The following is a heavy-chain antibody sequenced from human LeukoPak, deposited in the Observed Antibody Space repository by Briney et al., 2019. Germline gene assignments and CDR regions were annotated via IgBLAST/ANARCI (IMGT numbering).Heavy chain of an antibody. CDR2: MNPNSGNT. CDR3: ARGQDVLLWFGELRPFDY. J-gene: IGHJ4*02. D-gene: IGHD3-10*01. Sequence: ASVKVSCKASGYTFTSYDINWVRQATGQGLEWMGWMNPNSGNTGYAQKFQGRVTMTRNTSISTAYMELSSLRSEDTAVYYCARGQDVLLWFGELRPFDYWGQRTLVTVSS. CDR1: GYTFTSYD. V-gene: IGHV1-8*01.